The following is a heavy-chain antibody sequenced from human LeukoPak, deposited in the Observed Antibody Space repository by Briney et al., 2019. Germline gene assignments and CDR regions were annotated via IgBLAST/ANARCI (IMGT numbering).Heavy chain of an antibody. CDR2: ISSGSTI. D-gene: IGHD6-19*01. J-gene: IGHJ4*02. CDR1: GFTFSSYE. V-gene: IGHV3-48*03. CDR3: ARESIAVAGAPFDY. Sequence: GGSLRLSCAASGFTFSSYEMNWVRQAPGKGLEWVSYISSGSTIYDADSVKGRFTISRDNAKNSLYLQMNSLRAEDTAVYYCARESIAVAGAPFDYWGQETLVTVPS.